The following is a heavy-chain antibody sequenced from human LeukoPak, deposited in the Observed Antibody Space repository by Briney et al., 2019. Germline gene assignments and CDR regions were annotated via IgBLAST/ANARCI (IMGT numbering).Heavy chain of an antibody. CDR1: GFTFSSYG. CDR3: AKAGGLQKYYFDY. CDR2: ISGSGGST. D-gene: IGHD3-10*01. V-gene: IGHV3-23*01. Sequence: AGGSLRLSCAASGFTFSSYGMSWVRQAPGKGLEWVSAISGSGGSTYYADSVKGRFTISRDNSKNTLYLQMNSLRAEDTAVYYCAKAGGLQKYYFDYWGQGTLVTVSS. J-gene: IGHJ4*02.